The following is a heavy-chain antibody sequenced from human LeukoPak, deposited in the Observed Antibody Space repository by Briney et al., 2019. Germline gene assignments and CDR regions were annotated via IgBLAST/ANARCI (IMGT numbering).Heavy chain of an antibody. CDR2: IYPDDSVT. Sequence: GESLKISCQGSGSRFRSYWINWVRQMPGKGLEWMGIIYPDDSVTKYNPSFEGQVTMSVDKSTTTAYLQWSSLKASDTAIYYCARHTSIYGSESYYLDYWGQGTLVTVSS. J-gene: IGHJ4*02. D-gene: IGHD3-10*01. V-gene: IGHV5-51*01. CDR3: ARHTSIYGSESYYLDY. CDR1: GSRFRSYW.